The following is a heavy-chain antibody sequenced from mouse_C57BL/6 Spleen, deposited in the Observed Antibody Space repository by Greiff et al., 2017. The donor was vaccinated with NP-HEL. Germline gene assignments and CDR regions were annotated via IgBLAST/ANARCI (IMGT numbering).Heavy chain of an antibody. CDR2: IYPGSGNT. V-gene: IGHV1-76*01. CDR3: ARDGTYGYADY. J-gene: IGHJ2*01. D-gene: IGHD2-2*01. CDR1: GYTFTDYY. Sequence: QVQLQQSGAELVRPGASVKLSCKASGYTFTDYYINWVKQRPGQGLEWIARIYPGSGNTYYNEKFKGKATLTAEKSSSTAYMQLSSLTSEDSAVYFWARDGTYGYADYWGQGTTLTVSS.